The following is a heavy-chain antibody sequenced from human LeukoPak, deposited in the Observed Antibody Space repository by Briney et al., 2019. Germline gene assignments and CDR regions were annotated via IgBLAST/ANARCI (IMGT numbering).Heavy chain of an antibody. CDR1: GYTFTGYY. D-gene: IGHD3-3*01. V-gene: IGHV1-2*02. J-gene: IGHJ6*02. CDR2: INPNSGGT. CDR3: ARGHDDFWSGYSTYGKDV. Sequence: ASVKVSCKASGYTFTGYYMHWVRQAPGQGLEWMGWINPNSGGTNYAQKFQGRVTMTRDTSISTAYMELSRLRSDDTAVYYCARGHDDFWSGYSTYGKDVWGQGTTVTVSS.